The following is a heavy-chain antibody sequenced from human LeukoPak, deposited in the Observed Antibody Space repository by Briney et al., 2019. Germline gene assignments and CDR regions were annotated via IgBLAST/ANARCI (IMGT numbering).Heavy chain of an antibody. J-gene: IGHJ6*03. V-gene: IGHV3-21*01. Sequence: GGSLRLSCAASGFTFSSYSMNWVRQAPGKGLEWVSSISSSSSYIYYADSVKGRFTISRDNAKNSLYLQMNSLRAEDTAVYYCARDERSTIFGVDFYYMDGWGKGTTVTVS. CDR3: ARDERSTIFGVDFYYMDG. CDR2: ISSSSSYI. D-gene: IGHD3-3*01. CDR1: GFTFSSYS.